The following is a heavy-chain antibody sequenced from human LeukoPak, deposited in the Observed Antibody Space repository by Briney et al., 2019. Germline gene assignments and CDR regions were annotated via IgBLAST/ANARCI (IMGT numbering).Heavy chain of an antibody. D-gene: IGHD2-2*01. V-gene: IGHV4-4*02. Sequence: PGGSLKLSCAASGFTFSISDSTIHWVRQPPGKGLEWIGDVNHSGSTNYNPSLKSRVTISVDTSKNQFSLKLSSVTAADTAVYHCARVLSIVVVPGATFWFDPWGQGTLVTVSS. J-gene: IGHJ5*02. CDR3: ARVLSIVVVPGATFWFDP. CDR2: VNHSGST. CDR1: GFTFSISDS.